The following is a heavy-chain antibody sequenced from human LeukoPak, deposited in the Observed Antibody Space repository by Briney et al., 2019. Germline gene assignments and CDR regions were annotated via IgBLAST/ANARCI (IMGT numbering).Heavy chain of an antibody. D-gene: IGHD4/OR15-4a*01. Sequence: GGSLRLSCAASGFTFSSYSMNWVRQAPGKGLEWVAFIGSRTGNIYYADSVKGRFSISRANAKDSVYLQMTSLRADDTAVYYCARETEPLDYGDSTNLDYWGQGTLVTVSS. J-gene: IGHJ4*02. V-gene: IGHV3-21*04. CDR1: GFTFSSYS. CDR3: ARETEPLDYGDSTNLDY. CDR2: IGSRTGNI.